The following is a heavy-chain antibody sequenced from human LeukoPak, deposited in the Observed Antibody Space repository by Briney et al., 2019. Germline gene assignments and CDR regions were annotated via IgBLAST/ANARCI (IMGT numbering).Heavy chain of an antibody. CDR3: AKDRGRYCGGDCYSYDF. J-gene: IGHJ3*01. V-gene: IGHV3-23*01. CDR2: ISGSGGST. CDR1: GFTFNSYA. D-gene: IGHD2-21*02. Sequence: QPGGSLRLSCAASGFTFNSYAMSWVRQAPGKGLEWVSAISGSGGSTYYADSVKGRFTISRDNSKNTLYLQMNSLRAEDTAVYYCAKDRGRYCGGDCYSYDFWGQGTMVTVSS.